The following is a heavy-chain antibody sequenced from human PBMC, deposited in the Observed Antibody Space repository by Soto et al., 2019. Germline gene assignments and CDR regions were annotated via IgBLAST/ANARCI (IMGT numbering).Heavy chain of an antibody. CDR1: GFSLTTTSMG. V-gene: IGHV2-5*02. D-gene: IGHD4-17*01. CDR3: AHAGDYDLLSFDH. CDR2: IYWDDDQ. J-gene: IGHJ4*02. Sequence: QITLKESGPPLVRPAQTLTLTCAFSGFSLTTTSMGVAWIRQPPGKALEWLALIYWDDDQRYSPSLKDRLTISKDPSRSRVVLTISNMTPEDTGTYFCAHAGDYDLLSFDHWGPGTLVTVSS.